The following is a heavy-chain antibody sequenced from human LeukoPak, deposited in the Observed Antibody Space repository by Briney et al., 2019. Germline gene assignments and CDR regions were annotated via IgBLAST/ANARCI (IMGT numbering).Heavy chain of an antibody. Sequence: GGSLRLSCAASGFTFSSYSMNWVRQAPGKGLEWVSSISSSSSYIYYADSVKGRFTISRDNAKNSLYLQMNSLRAEDTAVYYCARGNRGDGLLFDYWGQGTLVTVSS. V-gene: IGHV3-21*04. CDR3: ARGNRGDGLLFDY. J-gene: IGHJ4*02. CDR2: ISSSSSYI. D-gene: IGHD5-24*01. CDR1: GFTFSSYS.